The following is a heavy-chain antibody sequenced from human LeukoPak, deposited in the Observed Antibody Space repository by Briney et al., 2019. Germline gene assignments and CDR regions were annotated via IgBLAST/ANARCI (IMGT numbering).Heavy chain of an antibody. CDR2: LKLDGSEK. D-gene: IGHD3-3*01. CDR1: GGSISSSDYY. J-gene: IGHJ4*02. Sequence: ETLSLTCTVSGGSISSSDYYWGWIRQPPGKGLEWVANLKLDGSEKNYVDSVKGRFTISRDNTKNSLYLQMNSLRAEDTAVFYCARDQYDTWSRRGNFDSWGQGTLVIVSS. CDR3: ARDQYDTWSRRGNFDS. V-gene: IGHV3-7*03.